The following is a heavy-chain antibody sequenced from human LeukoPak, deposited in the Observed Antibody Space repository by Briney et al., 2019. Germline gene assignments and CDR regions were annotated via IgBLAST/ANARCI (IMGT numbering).Heavy chain of an antibody. D-gene: IGHD3-22*01. J-gene: IGHJ4*02. V-gene: IGHV4-59*08. Sequence: SETLSLTCTVSGGSISSYYWSWIRQPPGKGLEWIGYIYYSGSTNYNPSLKSRVTISVDTSKNQFSLKLSSVTAADTAVYYCASTMYYYDSSGYYQTFDYRGQGTLVTVSS. CDR3: ASTMYYYDSSGYYQTFDY. CDR2: IYYSGST. CDR1: GGSISSYY.